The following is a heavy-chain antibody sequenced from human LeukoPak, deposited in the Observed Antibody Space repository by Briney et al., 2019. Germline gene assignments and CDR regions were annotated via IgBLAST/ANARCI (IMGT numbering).Heavy chain of an antibody. D-gene: IGHD6-13*01. CDR1: GGSISSGGYY. J-gene: IGHJ4*02. Sequence: PSETLSLTCTVSGGSISSGGYYWSWIRQPPGKGLEWIGYIYHSGSTYYNPSLKSRVTISVDRSKNQFSLKLSSVTAADTAVYYCARGNGQQDYWGQGTLVTVSS. CDR3: ARGNGQQDY. CDR2: IYHSGST. V-gene: IGHV4-30-2*01.